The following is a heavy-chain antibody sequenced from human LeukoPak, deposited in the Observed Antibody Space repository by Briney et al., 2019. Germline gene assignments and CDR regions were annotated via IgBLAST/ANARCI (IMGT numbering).Heavy chain of an antibody. CDR1: GGTFSSYA. CDR2: IIPIFGTA. J-gene: IGHJ4*02. CDR3: ARRSEDNWNDGVSGFDY. V-gene: IGHV1-69*05. D-gene: IGHD1-20*01. Sequence: SVKVSCKASGGTFSSYAISWVRQAPGQGLEWMGGIIPIFGTANYAQKLQGRVTMTTDTSTSTAYMELRSLRSDDTAVYYCARRSEDNWNDGVSGFDYWGQGTLVTVSS.